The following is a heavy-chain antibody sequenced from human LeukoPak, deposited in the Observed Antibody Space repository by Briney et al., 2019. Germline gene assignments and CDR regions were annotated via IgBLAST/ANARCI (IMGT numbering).Heavy chain of an antibody. V-gene: IGHV1-46*01. J-gene: IGHJ5*02. CDR2: INPSGGST. Sequence: ASVKVSCKASGYTFTSYYMHWVRQAPGQGLEWMGIINPSGGSTSYAQKFQDRVTMNGDMSTSTVYMELSSLRSEDTAVYYGARRRRNWFDPWGQGTLVTVSS. CDR3: ARRRRNWFDP. CDR1: GYTFTSYY.